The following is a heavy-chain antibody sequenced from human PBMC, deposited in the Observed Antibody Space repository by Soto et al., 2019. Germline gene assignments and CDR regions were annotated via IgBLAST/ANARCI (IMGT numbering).Heavy chain of an antibody. J-gene: IGHJ4*02. CDR2: ISDSGGST. D-gene: IGHD3-10*01. CDR3: AERLRGGGGYCDY. CDR1: GFTFSSYA. Sequence: EVQLLESGGGLVQPGGSLRLSCAASGFTFSSYAMSWVRQAPGKGLEWASGISDSGGSTYYADSVKGRFTISRGNSKNPVCLQMNSLRAEDTAVYYCAERLRGGGGYCDYWGQGTVVTVSS. V-gene: IGHV3-23*01.